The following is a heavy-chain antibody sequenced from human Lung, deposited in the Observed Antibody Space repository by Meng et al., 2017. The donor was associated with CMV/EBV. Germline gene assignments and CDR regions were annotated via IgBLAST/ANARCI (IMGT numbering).Heavy chain of an antibody. CDR2: INGDGNSI. CDR3: ARGGRDTSASRSFDS. CDR1: GFIFSDYW. Sequence: GGSXRLXCAASGFIFSDYWMHWVRQAPGKGLVWVSRINGDGNSIRDADSVKGRFTISRDNAKNTLYLEMNSLRAEDTAVYYCARGGRDTSASRSFDSWGKGT. J-gene: IGHJ5*01. V-gene: IGHV3-74*01. D-gene: IGHD6-6*01.